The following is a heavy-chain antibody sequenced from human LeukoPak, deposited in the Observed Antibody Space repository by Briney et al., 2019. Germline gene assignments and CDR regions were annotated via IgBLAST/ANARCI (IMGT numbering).Heavy chain of an antibody. J-gene: IGHJ1*01. CDR1: GFTLSSYW. CDR2: IHSGGST. Sequence: GGSLRLSCAASGFTLSSYWLHWVRQAPGKGLEWVSVIHSGGSTYYADSVKGRFIISRDNSKNTLYLQMNSLRAEDTAVYYCARDAYCGGDCYFAFQHWGQGTLVTVSS. D-gene: IGHD2-21*02. CDR3: ARDAYCGGDCYFAFQH. V-gene: IGHV3-66*01.